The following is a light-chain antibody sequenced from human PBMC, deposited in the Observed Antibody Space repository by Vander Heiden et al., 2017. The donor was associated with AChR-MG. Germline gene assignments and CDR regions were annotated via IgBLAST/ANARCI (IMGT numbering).Light chain of an antibody. V-gene: IGKV3-11*01. J-gene: IGKJ1*01. CDR1: VHIGAY. CDR2: DAS. CDR3: QQGRDWPRT. Sequence: EIVLTQSPGTLSLSPGAGARLSCRSSVHIGAYLAWYKQQPGQSPRLLIYDASQRATGVPARFSGSGSGTDFTLTISSLAPDDFGLYFCQQGRDWPRTFGQGT.